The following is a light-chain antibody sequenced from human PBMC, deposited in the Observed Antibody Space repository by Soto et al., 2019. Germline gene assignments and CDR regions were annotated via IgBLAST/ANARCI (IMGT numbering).Light chain of an antibody. J-gene: IGKJ1*01. CDR2: AAS. Sequence: DIQMTQSPSPLSASVGDRVTITCRASQVISNYLAWYQQKPGKVPKLLIYAASTLQSGVPSRFSGSGSGTDFTLTISSLQPEDVATYYCQRYNRAPWTFGQGTNVEIK. CDR1: QVISNY. V-gene: IGKV1-27*01. CDR3: QRYNRAPWT.